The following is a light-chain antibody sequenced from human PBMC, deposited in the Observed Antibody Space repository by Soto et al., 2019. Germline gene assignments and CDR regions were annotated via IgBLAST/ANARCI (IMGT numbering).Light chain of an antibody. Sequence: ELVMTQSPATLSVSPGERATLSCRASQSVSSNLAWYQQKPGQAPRLLIYGASTRATGIPARFSGSGSGTEFSLTISGLQSEDFAVYYCQQYDNLPPITFGQGTRLEIK. J-gene: IGKJ5*01. CDR2: GAS. CDR3: QQYDNLPPIT. V-gene: IGKV3-15*01. CDR1: QSVSSN.